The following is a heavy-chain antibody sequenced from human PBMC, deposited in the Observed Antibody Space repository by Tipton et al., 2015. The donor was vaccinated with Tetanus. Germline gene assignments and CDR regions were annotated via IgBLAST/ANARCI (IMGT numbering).Heavy chain of an antibody. CDR2: NNHRGGT. Sequence: LSLNCAVSGGSFSSFYWSWIRQPPGKGLEWIGENNHRGGTSYTPSLKSRVTISVDTSKNQFSLNISSVTAADTAVYYCAILPKHLLAPRGAPWGQGFLVTVSS. CDR1: GGSFSSFY. CDR3: AILPKHLLAPRGAP. D-gene: IGHD6-19*01. J-gene: IGHJ5*02. V-gene: IGHV4-34*01.